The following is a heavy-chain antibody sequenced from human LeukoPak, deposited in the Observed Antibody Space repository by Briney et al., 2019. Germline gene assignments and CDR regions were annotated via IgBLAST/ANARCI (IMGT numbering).Heavy chain of an antibody. Sequence: SETLSLTCAVYGGSFSGYYWSWIRQPPGKGLEWIGEINHSGSTNYNPSLKSRVTISVDTSKNQFSPKLSSVTAADTAVYYCARAPDYYDSSDPSHLDYWGQGTLVTVSS. J-gene: IGHJ4*02. D-gene: IGHD3-22*01. CDR2: INHSGST. V-gene: IGHV4-34*01. CDR1: GGSFSGYY. CDR3: ARAPDYYDSSDPSHLDY.